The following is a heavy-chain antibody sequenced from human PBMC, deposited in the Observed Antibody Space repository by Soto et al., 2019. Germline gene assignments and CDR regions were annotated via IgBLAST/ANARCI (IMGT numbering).Heavy chain of an antibody. CDR2: IYPGDSDT. CDR1: GYSFTNYW. CDR3: ARGVYGGSNWYDGYFLY. Sequence: GESLKISCKGSGYSFTNYWIAWVRQMPGKGLEWMGIIYPGDSDTRYSPSFQGQVTISADKSISTAYLQWSSLKVSDTASYYCARGVYGGSNWYDGYFLYWGQGTLVTVSS. D-gene: IGHD6-13*01. J-gene: IGHJ1*01. V-gene: IGHV5-51*01.